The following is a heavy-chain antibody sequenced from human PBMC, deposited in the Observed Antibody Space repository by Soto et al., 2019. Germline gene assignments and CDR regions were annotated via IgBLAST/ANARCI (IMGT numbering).Heavy chain of an antibody. Sequence: ASLKVSCKASGYTFTGYYMHWVRQAPGQGLEWMGWINPNSGGTNYAQKFQGRVTMTRDTSISTAYMELSRLRSDDTAVYYCARGQYQLLGPLDYYYGMDVWGQGTTVTVSS. J-gene: IGHJ6*02. D-gene: IGHD2-2*01. CDR1: GYTFTGYY. V-gene: IGHV1-2*02. CDR3: ARGQYQLLGPLDYYYGMDV. CDR2: INPNSGGT.